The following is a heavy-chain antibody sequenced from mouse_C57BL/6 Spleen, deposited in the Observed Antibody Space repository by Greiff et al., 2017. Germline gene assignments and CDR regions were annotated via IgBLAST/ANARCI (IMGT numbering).Heavy chain of an antibody. J-gene: IGHJ4*01. D-gene: IGHD2-4*01. CDR3: ARGLYYDYAMDY. Sequence: VQLQQPGAELVKPGASVKLSCKASGYTFTSYWMQWVKQRPGQGLEWIGEIDPSDSYTNYNQKFKGKATLTVDTSSSTAYMQLSSLTSEDSAVYYCARGLYYDYAMDYWGQGTSVTVSS. CDR1: GYTFTSYW. V-gene: IGHV1-50*01. CDR2: IDPSDSYT.